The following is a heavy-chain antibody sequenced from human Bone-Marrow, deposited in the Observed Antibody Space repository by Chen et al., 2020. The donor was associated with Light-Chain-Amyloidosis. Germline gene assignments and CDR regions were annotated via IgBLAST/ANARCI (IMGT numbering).Heavy chain of an antibody. CDR2: IYHSGTS. D-gene: IGHD3-10*01. CDR3: GRYELLVPAY. J-gene: IGHJ4*02. V-gene: IGHV4-38-2*01. CDR1: GYSISSGYY. Sequence: QVQLQESGPGLVKPSETLSLTCDVSGYSISSGYYWGWIRQPPGKGLEWIAGIYHSGTSYYNPSLKSRVTISVDTSKNQFSLRLTSVTAADTAVYYCGRYELLVPAYWGQGTLVTVSS.